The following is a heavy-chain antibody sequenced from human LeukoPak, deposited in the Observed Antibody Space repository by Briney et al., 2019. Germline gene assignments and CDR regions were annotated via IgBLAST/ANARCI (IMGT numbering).Heavy chain of an antibody. CDR2: ISSSSSYI. CDR3: ARDYYDSSGYSHFDY. CDR1: GFTFSSYW. D-gene: IGHD3-22*01. J-gene: IGHJ4*02. Sequence: GGSLRLSCAASGFTFSSYWMSWVRQAPGKGLEWVSSISSSSSYIYYADSVKGRFTISRDNAKNSLYLQMNSLRAEDTAVYYCARDYYDSSGYSHFDYWGQGTLVTVSS. V-gene: IGHV3-21*01.